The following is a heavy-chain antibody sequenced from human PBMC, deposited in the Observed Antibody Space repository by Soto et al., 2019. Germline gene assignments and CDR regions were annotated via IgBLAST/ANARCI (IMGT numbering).Heavy chain of an antibody. CDR2: ISGSGGST. D-gene: IGHD3-22*01. CDR3: AKGSNYYDSSGYLSNMDV. Sequence: LRLSCAASGFTFSSYAMSWVRQAPGKGLEWVSAISGSGGSTYYADSVKGRFTISRDNSKNTLYLQMNSLRAEDTAVYYCAKGSNYYDSSGYLSNMDVWGQGTTVTVSS. CDR1: GFTFSSYA. J-gene: IGHJ6*02. V-gene: IGHV3-23*01.